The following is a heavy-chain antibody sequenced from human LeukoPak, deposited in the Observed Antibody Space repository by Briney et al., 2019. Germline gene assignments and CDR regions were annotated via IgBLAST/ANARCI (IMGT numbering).Heavy chain of an antibody. CDR1: GGSISSGSYY. Sequence: SETLSLTCTVSGGSISSGSYYWGWIRQPPGKGLEWIGSIYYSGSTYYNPSLKSRVTISVDTSKNQFSLKLSSVTAADTAVYYCAMSLRSLKYFQHWGQGTLVTVSS. J-gene: IGHJ1*01. CDR3: AMSLRSLKYFQH. CDR2: IYYSGST. V-gene: IGHV4-39*01.